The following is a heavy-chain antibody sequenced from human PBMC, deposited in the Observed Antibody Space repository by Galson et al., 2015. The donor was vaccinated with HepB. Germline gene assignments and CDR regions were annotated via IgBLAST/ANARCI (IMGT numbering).Heavy chain of an antibody. V-gene: IGHV3-21*01. D-gene: IGHD6-13*01. CDR3: ARRASSWYDRAAFDI. Sequence: SLRLSCAASGFTFSSYSMNWVRQAPGKGLEWVSSISSSSSYIYYADSVKGRFTISRDNAKNSLYLQMNSLRAEDTAVYYCARRASSWYDRAAFDIWGQGTMVTVSS. J-gene: IGHJ3*02. CDR1: GFTFSSYS. CDR2: ISSSSSYI.